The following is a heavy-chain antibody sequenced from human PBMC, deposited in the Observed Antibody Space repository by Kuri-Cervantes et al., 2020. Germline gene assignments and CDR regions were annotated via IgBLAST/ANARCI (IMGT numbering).Heavy chain of an antibody. D-gene: IGHD2/OR15-2a*01. CDR3: ARELADFSYFDY. J-gene: IGHJ4*02. CDR1: GFTFSSYG. Sequence: GESLKISCAASGFTFSSYGMHWVRQAPGEGLEWVAVIWYDGSNKYYADSVKGRFTISRDNSKNTLYLQMNSLRAEDTAVYYCARELADFSYFDYWGQGTLVTVSS. CDR2: IWYDGSNK. V-gene: IGHV3-33*01.